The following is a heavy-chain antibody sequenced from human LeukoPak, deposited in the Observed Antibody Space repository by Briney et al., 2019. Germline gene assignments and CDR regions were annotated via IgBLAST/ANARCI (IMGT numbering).Heavy chain of an antibody. V-gene: IGHV4-61*01. CDR1: GGSVSSGSYY. D-gene: IGHD1-26*01. J-gene: IGHJ3*02. CDR3: ARVGATYDAFDI. Sequence: SETLSLTCTVSGGSVSSGSYYWSWIRQPPGKGLEWIGYIYYSGSTNYNPSLKSRATISVDTSKNQFSLKLSSVTAADAAVYYCARVGATYDAFDIWGQGTMVTVSS. CDR2: IYYSGST.